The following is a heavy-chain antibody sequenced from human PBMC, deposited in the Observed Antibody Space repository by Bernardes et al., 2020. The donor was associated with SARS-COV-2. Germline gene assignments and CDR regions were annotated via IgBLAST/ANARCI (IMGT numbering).Heavy chain of an antibody. D-gene: IGHD3-16*01. J-gene: IGHJ4*02. CDR2: INHRGAT. CDR1: DGSFNGYS. V-gene: IGHV4-34*01. CDR3: ATASYDSIWGTDD. Sequence: SETLSLTCAYDGSFNGYSWTWIRQPPGKGLEWLGAINHRGATYYSPSLKSRITVSLDRTKNHFSLKLTSVTAADTAVYYCATASYDSIWGTDDWAQGTLVTVSS.